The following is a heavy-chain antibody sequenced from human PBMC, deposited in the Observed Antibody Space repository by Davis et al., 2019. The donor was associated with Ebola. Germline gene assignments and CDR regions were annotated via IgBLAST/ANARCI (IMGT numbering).Heavy chain of an antibody. CDR2: ISSSSSYI. V-gene: IGHV3-21*01. D-gene: IGHD1-26*01. CDR1: GFTFSSYW. CDR3: ARDRGWAGWFNP. J-gene: IGHJ5*02. Sequence: GESLKISCAASGFTFSSYWMHWVRQAPGKGLEWVSSISSSSSYIYYADSVKGRFTISRDNAKNSLYLQMNSLRAEDTAVYYCARDRGWAGWFNPWGQGTLVTVSS.